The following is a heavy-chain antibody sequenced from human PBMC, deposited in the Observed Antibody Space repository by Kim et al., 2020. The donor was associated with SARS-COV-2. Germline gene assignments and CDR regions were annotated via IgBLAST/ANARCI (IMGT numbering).Heavy chain of an antibody. D-gene: IGHD3-10*01. CDR2: ISYDGSNK. Sequence: GGSLRLSCAASGFTFSSYAMHWVRQAPGKGLEWVAVISYDGSNKYYADSVKGRFTISRDNSKNTLYLQMNSLRAEDTAVYYCAREGWFGELSCFDYWGQG. CDR1: GFTFSSYA. CDR3: AREGWFGELSCFDY. J-gene: IGHJ4*02. V-gene: IGHV3-30*04.